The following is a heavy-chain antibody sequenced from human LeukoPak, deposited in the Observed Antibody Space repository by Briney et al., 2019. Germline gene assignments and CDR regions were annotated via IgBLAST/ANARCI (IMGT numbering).Heavy chain of an antibody. D-gene: IGHD3-22*01. CDR1: GGSISSSSYY. V-gene: IGHV4-39*07. Sequence: PSETLSFTCTVSGGSISSSSYYWGWIRQPPGKGLEWIGSIYYSGSTYYNPSLKSRVTISVDTSKNQFSLKLSSVTAADTAVYYCARGVPLVTTIGGAFDIWGQGTMVTVSS. CDR3: ARGVPLVTTIGGAFDI. J-gene: IGHJ3*02. CDR2: IYYSGST.